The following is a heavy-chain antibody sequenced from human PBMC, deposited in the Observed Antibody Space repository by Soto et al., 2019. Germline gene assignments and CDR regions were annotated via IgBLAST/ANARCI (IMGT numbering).Heavy chain of an antibody. CDR3: ARVSGIAAAGTGEYYFDY. V-gene: IGHV4-31*03. Sequence: TSETLSLTCTVSGGSISSGGYYWSWIRQHPGKGLEWIGYIYYSGSTYYNPSLKSRVTISVDTSKNQFSLKLSSVTAADTAAYYCARVSGIAAAGTGEYYFDYWGQGTLVTVSS. CDR2: IYYSGST. D-gene: IGHD6-13*01. CDR1: GGSISSGGYY. J-gene: IGHJ4*02.